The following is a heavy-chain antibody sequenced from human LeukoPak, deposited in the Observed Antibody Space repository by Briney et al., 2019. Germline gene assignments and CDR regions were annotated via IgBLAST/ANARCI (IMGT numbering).Heavy chain of an antibody. CDR1: GYSITNTYY. Sequence: SETLSLTCSVSGYSITNTYYWGWIRQPPGKGLEWIGSIYHSGGTYYNPSLKSRVTISVDTSKNQFSLKLSSVTAADTAVYYCARDGAPFRYSYGYEVRRGPPYYFDYWGQGTLVTVSS. CDR2: IYHSGGT. CDR3: ARDGAPFRYSYGYEVRRGPPYYFDY. J-gene: IGHJ4*02. V-gene: IGHV4-38-2*02. D-gene: IGHD5-18*01.